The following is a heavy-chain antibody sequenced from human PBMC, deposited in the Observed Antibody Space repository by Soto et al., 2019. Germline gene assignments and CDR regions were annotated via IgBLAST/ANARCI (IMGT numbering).Heavy chain of an antibody. D-gene: IGHD3-10*01. CDR3: ARDYGSGNWFDP. CDR2: IFYSGTT. J-gene: IGHJ5*02. CDR1: GGSITTTTYY. V-gene: IGHV4-39*01. Sequence: QLQLQESGPGLVKPSETLSLTCTVSGGSITTTTYYWAWIRQPPGKGLEWIGSIFYSGTTYYSPSLKSRVTISVDTSKNQFSLMLTSVTAADTAVYYCARDYGSGNWFDPWGQGTLVTVSS.